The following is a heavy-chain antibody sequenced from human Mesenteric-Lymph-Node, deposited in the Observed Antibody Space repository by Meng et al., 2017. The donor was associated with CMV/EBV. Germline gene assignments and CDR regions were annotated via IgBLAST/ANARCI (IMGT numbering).Heavy chain of an antibody. D-gene: IGHD3-10*01. CDR3: AAGSGSHSSGRRFFDS. V-gene: IGHV4-59*11. J-gene: IGHJ4*02. CDR2: GFYSGST. CDR1: GDFISSHY. Sequence: SETLSLTCTVSGDFISSHYWSWIRQPPGKRLEWIGYGFYSGSTKYNPSLKSRVTISVDTSKNQISLKLTSVTAADTAVYYCAAGSGSHSSGRRFFDSWGQGSLVTVSS.